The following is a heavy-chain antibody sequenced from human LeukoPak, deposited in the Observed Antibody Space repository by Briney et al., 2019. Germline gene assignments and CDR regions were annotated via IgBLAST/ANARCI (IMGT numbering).Heavy chain of an antibody. J-gene: IGHJ1*01. D-gene: IGHD3-9*01. CDR3: ARVGYDILTGYPRAEYFQH. Sequence: SETLSLTCTVSGGSISSGSYYWSWIRQPAGKGLEWIGRIYTSGSTNYNPSLKSRVTMSVDTSKNQFSLKLSSVTAADTAVYYCARVGYDILTGYPRAEYFQHWGQGTLVTVSS. CDR2: IYTSGST. CDR1: GGSISSGSYY. V-gene: IGHV4-61*02.